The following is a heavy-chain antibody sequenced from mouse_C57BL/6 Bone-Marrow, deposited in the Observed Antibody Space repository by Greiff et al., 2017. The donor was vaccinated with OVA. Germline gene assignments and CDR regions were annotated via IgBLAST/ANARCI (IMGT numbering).Heavy chain of an antibody. CDR3: TVPLLYSNYHY. CDR1: GFTFSNYW. J-gene: IGHJ2*01. D-gene: IGHD2-5*01. Sequence: EVQLQESGGGLVQPGGSMKLSCVASGFTFSNYWMNWVRQSPEKGLEWVAHIRLKSDNSATHYAESVKGRFTISRDDSKSSVYLQMNNLKAEDTGIYYSTVPLLYSNYHYGGQGTTLTVSS. V-gene: IGHV6-3*01. CDR2: IRLKSDNSAT.